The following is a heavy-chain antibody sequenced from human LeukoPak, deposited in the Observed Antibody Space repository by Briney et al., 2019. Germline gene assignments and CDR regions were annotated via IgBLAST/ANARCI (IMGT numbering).Heavy chain of an antibody. J-gene: IGHJ3*02. CDR1: GASISSYY. CDR3: ARLHRGEEAFDI. V-gene: IGHV4-59*01. Sequence: SETLSLTRTVSGASISSYYWSWIRQPPGKGLEWIGYIYYSGSTNYNPSLKSRVTISVDTSKNQFSLKLSSVTAADTAVYYCARLHRGEEAFDIWGQGTMVTVSS. CDR2: IYYSGST.